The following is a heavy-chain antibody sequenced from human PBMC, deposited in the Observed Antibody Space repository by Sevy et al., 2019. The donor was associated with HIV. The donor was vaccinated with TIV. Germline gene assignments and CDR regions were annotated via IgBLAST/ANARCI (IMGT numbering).Heavy chain of an antibody. Sequence: GGSLRLSCTASGLTFSNYGMNWVRQAPGKGLEWVSYISSNSSTIFYADSVKGRFTISRDNAKNSLHLQMNSLRVEDTAVYYCARARPSDYWGQGTLVTVSS. CDR3: ARARPSDY. V-gene: IGHV3-48*01. CDR2: ISSNSSTI. CDR1: GLTFSNYG. J-gene: IGHJ4*02.